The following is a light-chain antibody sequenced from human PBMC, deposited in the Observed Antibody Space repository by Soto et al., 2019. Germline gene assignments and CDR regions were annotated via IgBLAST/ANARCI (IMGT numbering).Light chain of an antibody. CDR3: VSYTSSTTYV. CDR2: DVA. Sequence: QSALTQPASVSGSPGQSIIISCTGTSSDVGGSNFVSWYQQHPGKPPKLIIYDVANRPSGVSNRFSGSKSGSTASLIISRLQTEDEADYYCVSYTSSTTYVFXTGTKVTVL. J-gene: IGLJ1*01. CDR1: SSDVGGSNF. V-gene: IGLV2-14*03.